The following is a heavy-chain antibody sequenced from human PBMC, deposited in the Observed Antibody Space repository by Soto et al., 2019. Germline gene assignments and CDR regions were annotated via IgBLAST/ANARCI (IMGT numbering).Heavy chain of an antibody. Sequence: ASVKVSFAASGFTFTRYSMNWVRQAPGKGLEWVSSISSTTNYIYYGDSMKGRFTISRDNAKNSLYLEMNSLRAEDTAVYYCARESEDLTSNFDYWAQGTLVTVSS. J-gene: IGHJ4*02. CDR2: ISSTTNYI. V-gene: IGHV3-21*06. CDR1: GFTFTRYS. CDR3: ARESEDLTSNFDY.